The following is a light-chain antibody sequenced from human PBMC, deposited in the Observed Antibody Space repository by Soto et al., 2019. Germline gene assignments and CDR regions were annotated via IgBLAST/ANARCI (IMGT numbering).Light chain of an antibody. CDR3: QQYNTYS. J-gene: IGKJ1*01. CDR1: QTISNW. CDR2: DAS. V-gene: IGKV1-5*01. Sequence: DIQMTQSPSTLSASVGDRVTITCRASQTISNWLAWYQQKPGKAPTLLIYDASTLESGVPSRFSGSGSGTEFSLTISSLQPDDFATYYCQQYNTYSFGQGTKVDIK.